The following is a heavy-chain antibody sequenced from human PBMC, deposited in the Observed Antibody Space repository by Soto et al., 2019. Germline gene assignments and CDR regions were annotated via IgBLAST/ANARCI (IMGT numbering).Heavy chain of an antibody. V-gene: IGHV1-46*01. CDR1: GYTFTSYY. Sequence: ASVKVSFKASGYTFTSYYMHWVRQAPGQGLEWMGIINPSGGSTSYAQKFQGRVTMTRDTSTSTVYMELSSLRSEDTAVYYCARTLTYYDILTGYQTYYYYGMDVWGQGTTVTVSS. D-gene: IGHD3-9*01. CDR2: INPSGGST. J-gene: IGHJ6*02. CDR3: ARTLTYYDILTGYQTYYYYGMDV.